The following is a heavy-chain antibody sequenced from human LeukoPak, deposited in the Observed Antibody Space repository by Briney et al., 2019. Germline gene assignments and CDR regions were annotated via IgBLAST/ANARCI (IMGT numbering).Heavy chain of an antibody. V-gene: IGHV3-30-3*01. D-gene: IGHD6-13*01. CDR2: ISYDGSTK. Sequence: GRSLRLSCAASGFTFSTYAMHWVRQAPGKGLEWVAVISYDGSTKYYADSVKGRFTISRDNSKNTLSLQMNSLSTEDTAIYYCAKAFREYGSSTYSSFDIWGQGTMVTVSS. J-gene: IGHJ3*02. CDR1: GFTFSTYA. CDR3: AKAFREYGSSTYSSFDI.